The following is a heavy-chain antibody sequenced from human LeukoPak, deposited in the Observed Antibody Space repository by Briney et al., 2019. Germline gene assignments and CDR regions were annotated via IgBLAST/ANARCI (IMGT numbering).Heavy chain of an antibody. Sequence: GRSLRLSCAASGFTFSSYGMHWGRQAPGKGLEWVAVISYDGSNKYYADSVKGRFTISRDNSKNTLYLQMNSLRAEDTAVYYCAKDLSGGVVVITTSGYWGQGTLVTVSS. D-gene: IGHD3-22*01. CDR3: AKDLSGGVVVITTSGY. CDR2: ISYDGSNK. V-gene: IGHV3-30*18. CDR1: GFTFSSYG. J-gene: IGHJ4*02.